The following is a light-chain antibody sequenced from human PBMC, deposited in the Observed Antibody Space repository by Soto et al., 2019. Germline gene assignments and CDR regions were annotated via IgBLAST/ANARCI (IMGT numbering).Light chain of an antibody. CDR3: GTWDTSLRGVV. CDR1: NSNIGDNY. CDR2: DND. Sequence: QSVLTQPPSVSAAPGQKVTMSCSGTNSNIGDNYVSWYQQFPGTAPKLLIYDNDKRPSGIPDRFSGSKSGTSATLGITGLQTGDEADYYCGTWDTSLRGVVFGGGTKLTVL. V-gene: IGLV1-51*01. J-gene: IGLJ3*02.